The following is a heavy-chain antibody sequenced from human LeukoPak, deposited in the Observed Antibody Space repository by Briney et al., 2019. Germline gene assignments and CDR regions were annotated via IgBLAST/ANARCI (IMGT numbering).Heavy chain of an antibody. CDR2: IWYDGSNK. D-gene: IGHD6-13*01. V-gene: IGHV3-33*01. CDR3: AGKVAAVGSATPHVMPV. CDR1: GFSFTRFS. J-gene: IGHJ6*02. Sequence: PGGSPRPSPAASGFSFTRFSIHSVCQAPGKGLEWVAVIWYDGSNKNYADSVKGRFTISRDNSKNTMYLQMNSLRAEDTAVYYCAGKVAAVGSATPHVMPVGGQGTTVTVSS.